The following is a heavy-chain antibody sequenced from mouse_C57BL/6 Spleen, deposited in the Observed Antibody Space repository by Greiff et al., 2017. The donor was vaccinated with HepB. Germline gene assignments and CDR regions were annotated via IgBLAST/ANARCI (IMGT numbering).Heavy chain of an antibody. CDR2: ISDGGSYT. CDR1: GFTFSSYA. D-gene: IGHD1-1*02. V-gene: IGHV5-4*01. J-gene: IGHJ4*01. CDR3: ARDSYYDAMDY. Sequence: EVHLVESGGGLVKPGGSLKLSCAASGFTFSSYAMSWVRQTPEKRLEWVATISDGGSYTYYPDNVKGRFTISRDNAKNNLYLQMSHLKSEDTAMYYCARDSYYDAMDYWGQGTSVTVSS.